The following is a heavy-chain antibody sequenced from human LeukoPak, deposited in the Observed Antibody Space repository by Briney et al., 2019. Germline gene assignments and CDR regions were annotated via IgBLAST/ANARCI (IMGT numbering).Heavy chain of an antibody. D-gene: IGHD3-16*01. CDR3: ARLGVSGY. CDR1: GFTFSSYE. J-gene: IGHJ4*02. Sequence: GRSLRLACAASGFTFSSYEMNWVRQAPGKWLEWVSYISSSGNTIYCAVSVKGRLTISRDNAKNSLYLQMNSRRAQDTAVYYGARLGVSGYWGKGTQVTVS. CDR2: ISSSGNTI. V-gene: IGHV3-48*03.